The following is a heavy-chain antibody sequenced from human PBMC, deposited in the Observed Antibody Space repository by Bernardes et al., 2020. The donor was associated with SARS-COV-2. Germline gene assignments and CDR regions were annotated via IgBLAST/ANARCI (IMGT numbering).Heavy chain of an antibody. J-gene: IGHJ4*02. CDR1: GGSISSGSYY. CDR2: IYTSGST. CDR3: HLFYYYDSSGYIDY. D-gene: IGHD3-22*01. Sequence: SETLSLTCTVSGGSISSGSYYWSWIRQPAGKGLEWIGRIYTSGSTNYNPSLKSRVTISVDTSKNQFSLKLSSVTAADTAVYYCHLFYYYDSSGYIDYWGQGTLVTVSS. V-gene: IGHV4-61*02.